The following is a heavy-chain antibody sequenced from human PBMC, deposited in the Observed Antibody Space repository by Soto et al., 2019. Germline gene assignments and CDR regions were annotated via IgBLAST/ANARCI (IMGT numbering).Heavy chain of an antibody. CDR2: IDGSSDYT. J-gene: IGHJ4*02. D-gene: IGHD2-8*01. CDR1: GFLFTDYY. CDR3: ARDLRFSSTNYFDF. Sequence: GGSLRLSCTASGFLFTDYYMSWIRQPPGKGLEWLAYIDGSSDYTNSADSVKGRFTISRDNAKNSVFLQMNNLRADDTAVYYCARDLRFSSTNYFDFWGRGTLVTVSS. V-gene: IGHV3-11*06.